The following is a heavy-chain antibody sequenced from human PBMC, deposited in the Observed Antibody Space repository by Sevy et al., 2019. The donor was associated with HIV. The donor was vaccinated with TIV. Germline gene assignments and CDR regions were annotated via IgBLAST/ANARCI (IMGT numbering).Heavy chain of an antibody. CDR2: IFSDGTTK. CDR1: GFIFNNKG. CDR3: ARESGSDWYLDS. Sequence: GGSLRLSCTVSGFIFNNKGMHWVRQAPGRGLEWVAAIFSDGTTKYYGDSVKGRFTISRDNSRNALILQMNSLRVDDTALYYCARESGSDWYLDSWGQGTLVTVSS. V-gene: IGHV3-30*12. D-gene: IGHD2-21*02. J-gene: IGHJ4*02.